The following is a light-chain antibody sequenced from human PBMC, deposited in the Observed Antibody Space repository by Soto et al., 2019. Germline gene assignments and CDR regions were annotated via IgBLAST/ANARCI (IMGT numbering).Light chain of an antibody. CDR3: CSYAGSYTHV. CDR1: ISYVVTYTY. J-gene: IGLJ1*01. Sequence: QSALTQPRSVSGSPGHSVTISFTGTISYVVTYTYFSWYQQHTVKAPKLIIYDFIKRPSGVPDRFYGSKSGKTASLTISGIQAEDEADYYCCSYAGSYTHVFGTGTKVPVL. CDR2: DFI. V-gene: IGLV2-11*01.